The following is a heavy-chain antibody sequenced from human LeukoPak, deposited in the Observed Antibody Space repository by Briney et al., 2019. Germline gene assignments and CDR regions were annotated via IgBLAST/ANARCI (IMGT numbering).Heavy chain of an antibody. V-gene: IGHV3-30*04. CDR3: ARDSTQNLWFGELLGY. CDR2: ISYDGSNK. J-gene: IGHJ4*02. Sequence: GGSLRLSCAASGFTFSSYAMHWVRQAPGKGLEWVAVISYDGSNKYYADSVKGRFTISRDNSKNTLHLQMNSLRAEDTAVYYCARDSTQNLWFGELLGYWGQGTLVTVSS. D-gene: IGHD3-10*01. CDR1: GFTFSSYA.